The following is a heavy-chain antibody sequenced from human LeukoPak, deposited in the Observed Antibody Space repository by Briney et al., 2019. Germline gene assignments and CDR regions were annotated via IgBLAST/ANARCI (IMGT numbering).Heavy chain of an antibody. D-gene: IGHD3-3*01. V-gene: IGHV3-74*01. Sequence: PGGSMRLSCAASGFTFSSYRMHWVRRAPGKGLVWVSRINSDGSSTSYADSVKGRFTISRDNAKNTLYLQMNSLRAEGTAVYYCARETILGIGLSDWGQGTLVTVSS. CDR2: INSDGSST. CDR1: GFTFSSYR. J-gene: IGHJ4*02. CDR3: ARETILGIGLSD.